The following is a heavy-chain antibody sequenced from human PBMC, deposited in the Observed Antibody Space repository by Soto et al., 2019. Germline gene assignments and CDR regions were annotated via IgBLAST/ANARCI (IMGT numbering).Heavy chain of an antibody. V-gene: IGHV3-23*01. Sequence: EVQLLESGGGLVQPGGSLRLSCAASGFTFSSYAMSWVRQAPGKGLEWVSAISGSGGSTYYADSVKGRFTISRDNSKNTLYLQMNSLRAEDTAVYYCAKPLKLNYDFWSGYSGWFDPLGQGTLVTVSS. D-gene: IGHD3-3*01. CDR1: GFTFSSYA. CDR2: ISGSGGST. J-gene: IGHJ5*02. CDR3: AKPLKLNYDFWSGYSGWFDP.